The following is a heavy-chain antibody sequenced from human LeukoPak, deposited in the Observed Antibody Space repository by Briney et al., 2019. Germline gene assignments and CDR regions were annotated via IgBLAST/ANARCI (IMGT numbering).Heavy chain of an antibody. CDR1: GFIFRSYA. V-gene: IGHV3-30-3*01. Sequence: GGSRRLSCVDSGFIFRSYALHWLRQAPGKGLEWVAVISADGNEQYYADSVRGRFTMSRDNSKNTLYLQMNSLRAEDTAVYYCAKVADIVVVPALEYYYYYYGMDVWGQGTTVTVSS. CDR3: AKVADIVVVPALEYYYYYYGMDV. J-gene: IGHJ6*02. CDR2: ISADGNEQ. D-gene: IGHD2-2*01.